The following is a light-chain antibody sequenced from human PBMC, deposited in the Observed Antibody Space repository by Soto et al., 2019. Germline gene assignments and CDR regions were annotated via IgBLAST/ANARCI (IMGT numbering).Light chain of an antibody. CDR1: QSVSSN. J-gene: IGKJ2*01. CDR3: QQYNTWPPYT. V-gene: IGKV3-15*01. Sequence: DIVMTQSPGTLSVSPGERATLSCRASQSVSSNFAWYQQKPGQAPRLLIYDASTRATGIPARFSGSGSGTDFTLSIRSLQSEDFAVYFCQQYNTWPPYTFGQGTKLEI. CDR2: DAS.